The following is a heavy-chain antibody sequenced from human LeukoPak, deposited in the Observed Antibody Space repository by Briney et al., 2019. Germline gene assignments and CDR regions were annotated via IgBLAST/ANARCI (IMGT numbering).Heavy chain of an antibody. J-gene: IGHJ4*02. CDR2: INPNSGGT. Sequence: GASVNVSYKASVYTFTGYYMHWVRQAPGQGLEWMGWINPNSGGTNYAQKFQGRVTMTRDTSISTAYMELSRLRSDDTAVYYCARPSYYYDSSGYRYWGQGTLVTVSS. CDR3: ARPSYYYDSSGYRY. V-gene: IGHV1-2*02. D-gene: IGHD3-22*01. CDR1: VYTFTGYY.